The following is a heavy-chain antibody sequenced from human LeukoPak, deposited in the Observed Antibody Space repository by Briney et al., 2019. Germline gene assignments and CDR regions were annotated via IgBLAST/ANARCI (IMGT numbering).Heavy chain of an antibody. CDR2: IFHSGNT. CDR1: GYSISSGYY. J-gene: IGHJ3*01. Sequence: PSETLSLTCTVSGYSISSGYYWGWIRQPPGKGLEWIGTIFHSGNTYYNPSLKSRVTISVDTSKNQFSLRLSSVTAADTAVYYCARDARTLDAFDVWGQGTLVTVSS. CDR3: ARDARTLDAFDV. V-gene: IGHV4-38-2*02.